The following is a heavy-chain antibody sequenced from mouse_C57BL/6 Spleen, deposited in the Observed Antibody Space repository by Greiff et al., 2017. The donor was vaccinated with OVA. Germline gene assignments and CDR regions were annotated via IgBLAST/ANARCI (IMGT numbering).Heavy chain of an antibody. CDR1: GYTFTSYW. D-gene: IGHD2-4*01. CDR3: GGMGLDYDGGVWFAY. V-gene: IGHV1-7*01. Sequence: QVQLQQSGAELAKPGASVKLSCKASGYTFTSYWMHWVKQRPGQGLEWIGFINPSSGYTKYNQKFKDKATLTADKSSSTAYMQLSSLTYEEAAAYYCGGMGLDYDGGVWFAYWGQGTLVTVSA. CDR2: INPSSGYT. J-gene: IGHJ3*01.